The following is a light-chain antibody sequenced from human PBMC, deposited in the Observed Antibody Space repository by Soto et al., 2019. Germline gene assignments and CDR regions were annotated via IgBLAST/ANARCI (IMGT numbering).Light chain of an antibody. V-gene: IGKV4-1*01. J-gene: IGKJ1*01. CDR2: WAS. Sequence: DIVMTQSPDSLAVSLGERATINCKSSQSVLYSSDNKNYLAWYQQKPRQPPKLLIYWASSRESGAPDRFSGSVSGTDFTLTISSLQAEDVAVYYCQQYYSLPWTFGQGTKVEI. CDR1: QSVLYSSDNKNY. CDR3: QQYYSLPWT.